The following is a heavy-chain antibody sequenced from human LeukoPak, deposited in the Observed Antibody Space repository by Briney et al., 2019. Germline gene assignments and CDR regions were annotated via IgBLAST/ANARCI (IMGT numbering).Heavy chain of an antibody. CDR3: ARDARWPSDQLLSFYYYGMDV. J-gene: IGHJ6*02. V-gene: IGHV4-59*01. D-gene: IGHD2-2*01. CDR1: GGSISSYY. Sequence: PSETLSLTCTVSGGSISSYYWSWIWQPPGKGLEWIGYIYYSGSTNYNPSLKSRVTISVDTSKNQFSLKLSSVTAADTAVYYCARDARWPSDQLLSFYYYGMDVWGQGTTVTVSS. CDR2: IYYSGST.